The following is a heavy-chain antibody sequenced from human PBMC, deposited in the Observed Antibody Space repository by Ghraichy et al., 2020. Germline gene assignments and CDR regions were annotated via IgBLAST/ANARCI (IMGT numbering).Heavy chain of an antibody. D-gene: IGHD3-22*01. CDR3: ARGGHGFSDSRGYSFAFDI. V-gene: IGHV1-69*13. Sequence: SVKVSCKASGGTFNIQSIPWVRQAPGQGLEWMAGIIPTFGTTYYAQKFQGRVTITADENTSTAYMELSSLKSEDTAVYYCARGGHGFSDSRGYSFAFDIWGQGTRVTVSA. CDR1: GGTFNIQS. J-gene: IGHJ3*02. CDR2: IIPTFGTT.